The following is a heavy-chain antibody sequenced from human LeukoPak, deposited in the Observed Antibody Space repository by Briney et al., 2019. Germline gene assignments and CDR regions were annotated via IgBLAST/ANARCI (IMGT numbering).Heavy chain of an antibody. D-gene: IGHD3-22*01. CDR1: GFTFGEYG. CDR2: IRSEGHGGTT. V-gene: IGHV3-49*04. J-gene: IGHJ4*02. Sequence: TGGSLRLSCTASGFTFGEYGVSWVRQAPGKGLEWIGFIRSEGHGGTTEYAASVKGRFTISRDDSKSIAYLQLNSLKTEDTAVYYCTLTMIVVARSHFDYWGQGTLVTVSS. CDR3: TLTMIVVARSHFDY.